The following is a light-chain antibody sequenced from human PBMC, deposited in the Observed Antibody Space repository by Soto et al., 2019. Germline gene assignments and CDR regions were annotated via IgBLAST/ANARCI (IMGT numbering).Light chain of an antibody. CDR3: QQFNTYPIP. Sequence: AIQLTQSPSSLSASVGDRVTITCRASQDIRGALAWYQQKPGKAPKFLIFDVSTLQSGVPSRFSGSGSGTDFTLTIISLQPEDFGTYYCQQFNTYPIPFGQGTRLEIK. J-gene: IGKJ5*01. CDR1: QDIRGA. V-gene: IGKV1-13*02. CDR2: DVS.